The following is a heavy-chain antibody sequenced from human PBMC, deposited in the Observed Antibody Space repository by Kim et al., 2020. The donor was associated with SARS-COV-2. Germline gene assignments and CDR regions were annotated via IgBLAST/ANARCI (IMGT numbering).Heavy chain of an antibody. CDR1: GGPISTYY. CDR3: ARERAAAGMKYYIDS. J-gene: IGHJ4*02. CDR2: IYHSGSA. D-gene: IGHD6-19*01. V-gene: IGHV4-59*01. Sequence: SETLSLTCTVSGGPISTYYWSWIRQPPGKGLEWIGYIYHSGSANYNPSLKSRVSISVDMSKNQLSLQLRSVTAADTAVYFCARERAAAGMKYYIDSWGQGTLVTVSS.